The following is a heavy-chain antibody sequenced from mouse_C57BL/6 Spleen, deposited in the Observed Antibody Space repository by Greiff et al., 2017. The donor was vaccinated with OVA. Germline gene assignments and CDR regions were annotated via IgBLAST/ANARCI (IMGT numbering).Heavy chain of an antibody. J-gene: IGHJ4*01. CDR2: ISYSGST. CDR1: GYSITSGYD. Sequence: ESGPGMVKPSQSLSLTCTVTGYSITSGYDWHWIRHFPGNKLEWMGYISYSGSTNYNPSLKSRISITHDTSKNHFFLKLNSVTTEDTATYYCARGNRGYAMDYWGQGTSVTVSS. CDR3: ARGNRGYAMDY. V-gene: IGHV3-1*01.